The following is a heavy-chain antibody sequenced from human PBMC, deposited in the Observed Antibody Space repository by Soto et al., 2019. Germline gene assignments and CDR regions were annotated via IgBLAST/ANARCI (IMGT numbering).Heavy chain of an antibody. CDR2: IIPIFGTA. CDR3: ARVGDSYGSRHYYYYYGMDV. D-gene: IGHD5-18*01. J-gene: IGHJ6*02. Sequence: QVQLVQSGAEVKKPGSSVKVSCKASGGTFSSYAISWVRQAPGQGLEWMGGIIPIFGTANYAQKFQGRVTITADESTSTAYMELSSLRSEDTAVYYCARVGDSYGSRHYYYYYGMDVWGQGTTVTVSS. CDR1: GGTFSSYA. V-gene: IGHV1-69*01.